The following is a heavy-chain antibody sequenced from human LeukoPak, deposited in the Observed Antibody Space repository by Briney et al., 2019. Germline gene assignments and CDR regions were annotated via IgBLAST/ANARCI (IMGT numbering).Heavy chain of an antibody. CDR2: ISTDGTNK. J-gene: IGHJ4*02. Sequence: PGGSLRLSCAASGFTFSNYGLHRVRQAPGKGLEWVALISTDGTNKNYADSVKGRFTISRDNSKNTLYLQMNSLRAEDTAVYYCAKDSSSSWFGGDSKWGQGTLVTVSS. V-gene: IGHV3-30*18. D-gene: IGHD6-13*01. CDR3: AKDSSSSWFGGDSK. CDR1: GFTFSNYG.